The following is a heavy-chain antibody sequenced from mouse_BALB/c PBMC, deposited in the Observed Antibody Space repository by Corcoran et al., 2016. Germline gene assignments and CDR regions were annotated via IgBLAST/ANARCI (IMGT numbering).Heavy chain of an antibody. CDR1: GYTFSSYW. CDR2: ILPGSGST. CDR3: ARSHGSSRAWFAY. V-gene: IGHV1-9*01. J-gene: IGHJ3*01. D-gene: IGHD1-1*01. Sequence: QVQLQQSGAELMKPGASVKISCKATGYTFSSYWKEWVKQRPGHGLEWIGEILPGSGSTNYNEKFKGKATFTADTSSNTAYMQLSSLTSEDSAVYYCARSHGSSRAWFAYWGQGTLVTVSA.